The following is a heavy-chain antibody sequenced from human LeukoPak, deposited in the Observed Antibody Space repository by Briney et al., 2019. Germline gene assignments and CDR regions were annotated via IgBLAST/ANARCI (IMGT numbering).Heavy chain of an antibody. Sequence: GESLKISCRGSGYSFTSYWIGWVRQMPGKGLEWMGIIYPGDSDTRYGPSFQGQVTISVDKSISTAYLQWSSLKASDTAMYYCARRPYSSGWYNSDYWGQATQVTFSS. V-gene: IGHV5-51*01. J-gene: IGHJ4*02. CDR2: IYPGDSDT. CDR1: GYSFTSYW. D-gene: IGHD6-19*01. CDR3: ARRPYSSGWYNSDY.